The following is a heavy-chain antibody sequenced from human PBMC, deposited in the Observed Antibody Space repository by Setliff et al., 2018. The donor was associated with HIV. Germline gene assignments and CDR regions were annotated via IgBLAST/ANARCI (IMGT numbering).Heavy chain of an antibody. Sequence: TLSLTCAVYGGSFSGYYWSWIRQSPGTGLQWIGEINHTGSTNYNPSLKSRVTISVDTSKNKFSLKLRSVTAADTAVYYCARHRDPPGTRWIFYYYYMDLWGEGTTVTVSS. V-gene: IGHV4-34*01. CDR1: GGSFSGYY. D-gene: IGHD5-12*01. CDR3: ARHRDPPGTRWIFYYYYMDL. CDR2: INHTGST. J-gene: IGHJ6*03.